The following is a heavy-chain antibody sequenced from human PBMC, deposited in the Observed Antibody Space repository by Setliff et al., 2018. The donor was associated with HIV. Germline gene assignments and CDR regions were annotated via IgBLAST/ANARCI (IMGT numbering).Heavy chain of an antibody. CDR2: ISGSGSKT. J-gene: IGHJ6*03. CDR3: AKRGYVSAWYDEPVQFYQHMDV. V-gene: IGHV3-23*01. D-gene: IGHD6-19*01. CDR1: GFTFNIYV. Sequence: PGGSLRLSCAASGFTFNIYVMNWVRQAPGKGLEWVSGISGSGSKTYYADSVKGRFTISRDNSKNTLYMQMNNLRAEDTAVYYCAKRGYVSAWYDEPVQFYQHMDVWGKGTTVTVSS.